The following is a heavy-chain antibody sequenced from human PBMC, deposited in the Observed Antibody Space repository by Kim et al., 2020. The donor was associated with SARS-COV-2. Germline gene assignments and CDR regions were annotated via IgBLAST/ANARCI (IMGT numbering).Heavy chain of an antibody. CDR2: IKSKTDGGTT. CDR3: TTARALYSSGWYGSVYYYGMDV. Sequence: GGSLRLSCAASGFTFSNAWMSWVRQAPGKGLEWVGRIKSKTDGGTTDYAAPVKGRFTISRDDSKNTLYLQMNSLKTEDTAVYYCTTARALYSSGWYGSVYYYGMDVWGQGTPVTVSS. D-gene: IGHD6-19*01. V-gene: IGHV3-15*01. CDR1: GFTFSNAW. J-gene: IGHJ6*02.